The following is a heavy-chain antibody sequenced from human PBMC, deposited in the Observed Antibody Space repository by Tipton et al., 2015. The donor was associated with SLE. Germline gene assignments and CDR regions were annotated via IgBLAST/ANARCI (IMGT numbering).Heavy chain of an antibody. J-gene: IGHJ6*02. CDR2: IRYDGSNK. CDR1: GFTFSSYG. V-gene: IGHV3-30*02. Sequence: SLRLSCAASGFTFSSYGMHWVRQAPGKGLEWVAFIRYDGSNKYYADPVKGRFTISRDNSKNTLYLQMNSLRAEDTAVYYCAKIGSSVYYGMDVWGQGTTVTVSS. CDR3: AKIGSSVYYGMDV. D-gene: IGHD6-13*01.